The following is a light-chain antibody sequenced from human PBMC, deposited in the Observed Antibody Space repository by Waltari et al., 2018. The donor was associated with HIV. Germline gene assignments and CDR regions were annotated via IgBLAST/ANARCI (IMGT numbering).Light chain of an antibody. J-gene: IGKJ2*01. CDR1: QRVSSSP. V-gene: IGKV3-20*01. CDR3: QQYGSSPQT. Sequence: EIVLTQSPGTLSLSPGERATLSCRASQRVSSSPVAWYQHKPGQAPRLLIYGASSRATGIPDRFSGSGSGTDFTLTISRLEPEDFVVYYCQQYGSSPQTFGQGTKLEIK. CDR2: GAS.